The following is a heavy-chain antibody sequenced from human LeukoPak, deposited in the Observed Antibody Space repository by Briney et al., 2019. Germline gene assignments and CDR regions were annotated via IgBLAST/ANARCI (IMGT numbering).Heavy chain of an antibody. CDR2: IEPNSGAR. CDR3: ATSSITHTRDP. Sequence: ASVKLSCKASGYAFSDSYFNWVRQAPGQGLEWMGWIEPNSGARIYSRKFQGRVNMDTSINIVCMELSSLTSDDTAVYYCATSSITHTRDPWGQGTLVTVSS. CDR1: GYAFSDSY. J-gene: IGHJ5*02. D-gene: IGHD6-6*01. V-gene: IGHV1-2*02.